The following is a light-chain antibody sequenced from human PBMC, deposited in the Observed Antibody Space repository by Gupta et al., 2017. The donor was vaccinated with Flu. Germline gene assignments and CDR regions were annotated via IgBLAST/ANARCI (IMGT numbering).Light chain of an antibody. J-gene: IGKJ1*01. CDR2: GAS. CDR3: QQYALSPKT. CDR1: QTLTSSY. V-gene: IGKV3-20*01. Sequence: ETATLSCRASQTLTSSYVAWYQQKPGQSPKLLIFGASSRATGTPDRFSGGGSGTDFTLTISRLEPEDFAVYYCQQYALSPKTFGQGTKVEV.